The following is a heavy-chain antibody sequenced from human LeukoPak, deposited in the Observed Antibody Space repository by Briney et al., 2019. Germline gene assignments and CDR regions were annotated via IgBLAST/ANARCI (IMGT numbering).Heavy chain of an antibody. CDR1: GYTFSPYW. V-gene: IGHV3-7*03. Sequence: GGSLRLSCVASGYTFSPYWMSWVRQTPGKGLEWVASISDGGSATYYVDSVKGRFTISRDNANNFLYLQMNSLRAEDTALYYCARAYKDRSLAGKKEFFQHWGQGTLVTVSS. J-gene: IGHJ1*01. D-gene: IGHD6-19*01. CDR3: ARAYKDRSLAGKKEFFQH. CDR2: ISDGGSAT.